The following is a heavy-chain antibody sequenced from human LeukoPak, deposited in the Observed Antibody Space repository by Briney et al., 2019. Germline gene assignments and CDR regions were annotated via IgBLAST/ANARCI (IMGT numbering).Heavy chain of an antibody. Sequence: SETLSLTCTVSGGSISSYYWSWIRQPPGKGLEWIGYIYYSGSTNYNPSLKSRVTISVDTSMNQFSLKLSSVTAADTAVYYCARVPLVGATTLWFDPWGQGTLVTVSS. CDR2: IYYSGST. J-gene: IGHJ5*02. D-gene: IGHD1-26*01. CDR3: ARVPLVGATTLWFDP. V-gene: IGHV4-59*01. CDR1: GGSISSYY.